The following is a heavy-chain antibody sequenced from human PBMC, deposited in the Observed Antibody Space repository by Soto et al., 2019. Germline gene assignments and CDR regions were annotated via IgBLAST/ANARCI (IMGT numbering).Heavy chain of an antibody. CDR1: GGTFSSYA. Sequence: GASVKVSCKASGGTFSSYAISWVRQAPGQGLEWMGGIIPIFGTANYAQKFQGRVTITADESTSTAYMELSSLRSEDTAVYYCARDQGRWGLVGATFYYYYGMDVWGQGTTVTVSS. J-gene: IGHJ6*02. D-gene: IGHD1-26*01. V-gene: IGHV1-69*13. CDR2: IIPIFGTA. CDR3: ARDQGRWGLVGATFYYYYGMDV.